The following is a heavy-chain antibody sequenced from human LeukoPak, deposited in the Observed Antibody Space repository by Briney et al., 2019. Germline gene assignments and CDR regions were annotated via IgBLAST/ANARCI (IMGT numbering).Heavy chain of an antibody. CDR2: VHYTGRT. CDR3: AGATSTAMGFRYFDY. V-gene: IGHV4-59*01. CDR1: GGSFSGYY. J-gene: IGHJ4*02. Sequence: SETLSLTCAVYGGSFSGYYWNWIRQPPEKGLEWIGYVHYTGRTTYNASLKSRVTISVDTSKNQSSLRLRSVTAADTAVYYCAGATSTAMGFRYFDYWGQGSLVTVSA. D-gene: IGHD5-18*01.